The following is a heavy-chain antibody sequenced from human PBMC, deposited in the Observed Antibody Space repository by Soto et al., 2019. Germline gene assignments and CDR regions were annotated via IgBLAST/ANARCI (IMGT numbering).Heavy chain of an antibody. CDR3: AKDPVDCTNGVGGDYFDC. J-gene: IGHJ4*02. D-gene: IGHD2-8*01. V-gene: IGHV3-30*18. CDR2: IPYDGSNK. CDR1: RFTFSSYG. Sequence: GGSLRLSYAASRFTFSSYGMHWVRQATGKGLEWVAVIPYDGSNKYYADSVKGRSTISRDNSKNTLYLQMNSLRAEDTAVYYCAKDPVDCTNGVGGDYFDCWGQG.